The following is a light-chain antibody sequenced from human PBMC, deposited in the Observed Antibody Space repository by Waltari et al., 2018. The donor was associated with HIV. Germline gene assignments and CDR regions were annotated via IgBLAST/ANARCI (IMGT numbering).Light chain of an antibody. V-gene: IGLV2-8*01. CDR1: RSDVGGYTY. Sequence: QSALTQHPSASGSPGQSVTISCPGTRSDVGGYTYVSWYQTHPGNAPKLIIYEVTERPSGVPDRFSGSKSGNTASLTVSGLQAEDEADYYCSSYAGSNKLVFGGGTKLTFV. J-gene: IGLJ2*01. CDR3: SSYAGSNKLV. CDR2: EVT.